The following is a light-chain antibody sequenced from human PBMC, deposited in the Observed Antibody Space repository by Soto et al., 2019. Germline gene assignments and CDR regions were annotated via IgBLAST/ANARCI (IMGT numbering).Light chain of an antibody. V-gene: IGLV2-14*01. CDR2: EVS. Sequence: QSALTQPASVSGSPGQSITISCTGTTSDVGGHNYVSWYQQLPGKAPKLMIYEVSNRPSGVSNRFFGSKSGNTASLTISGLQAEDEAYYFCNSYRGSGTPSYVFGTGTKLTVL. J-gene: IGLJ1*01. CDR1: TSDVGGHNY. CDR3: NSYRGSGTPSYV.